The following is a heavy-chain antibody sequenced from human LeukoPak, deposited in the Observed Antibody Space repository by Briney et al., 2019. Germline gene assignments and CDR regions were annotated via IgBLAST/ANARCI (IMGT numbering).Heavy chain of an antibody. J-gene: IGHJ4*02. CDR2: IYSGGTT. Sequence: PGGSLRLSCAASGFTVSSNYMSWVRQAPGKGLEWASVIYSGGTTYYADSVRGRFTISRDNSKNTLYLQMNSLRAEDTAVYYCVRSPLYSGSYYVDYWGQGTLVTVSS. CDR1: GFTVSSNY. CDR3: VRSPLYSGSYYVDY. V-gene: IGHV3-53*01. D-gene: IGHD1-26*01.